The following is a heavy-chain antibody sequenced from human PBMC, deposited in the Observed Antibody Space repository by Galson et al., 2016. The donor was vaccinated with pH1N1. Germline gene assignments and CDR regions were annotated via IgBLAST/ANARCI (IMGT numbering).Heavy chain of an antibody. V-gene: IGHV3-21*01. D-gene: IGHD3-10*01. J-gene: IGHJ6*03. Sequence: SLRLSCAASGFIFSGYSMNWVRQAPGKGLEWVSSITSGSFHIYYADSVKGRFTISRDNAKNSLFLQMNSLRAEDTALYYCARDRSGRGAGSSYYMDVWGQGTTVTVSS. CDR2: ITSGSFHI. CDR1: GFIFSGYS. CDR3: ARDRSGRGAGSSYYMDV.